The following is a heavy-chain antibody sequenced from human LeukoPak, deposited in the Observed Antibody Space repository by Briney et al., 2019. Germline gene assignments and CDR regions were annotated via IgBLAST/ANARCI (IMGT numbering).Heavy chain of an antibody. CDR3: ARGGVVARRGLSY. J-gene: IGHJ4*02. V-gene: IGHV4-34*01. D-gene: IGHD6-6*01. Sequence: SETLSLTCAVYGGSFSGYYWSWIRQPPGKGLEWIGEINHSGSTNYNPSLKSRVTISVDTSKNQFSLKLSSVTAADTAVYYCARGGVVARRGLSYWGQGTLVTVSS. CDR2: INHSGST. CDR1: GGSFSGYY.